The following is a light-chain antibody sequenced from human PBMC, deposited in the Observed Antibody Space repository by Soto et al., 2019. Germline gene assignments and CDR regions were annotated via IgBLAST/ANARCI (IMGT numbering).Light chain of an antibody. CDR3: QQYRVYPYT. V-gene: IGKV1-5*01. CDR1: QTINGR. CDR2: DVS. J-gene: IGKJ2*01. Sequence: DIPMTQSPSTLSASIGDRVTITCRASQTINGRLAWYQQKPGRPPKLLIYDVSFLESGVPSRFSDSGSGTDCTLTISSLRPDVFATFSCQQYRVYPYTFGQGSRLDI.